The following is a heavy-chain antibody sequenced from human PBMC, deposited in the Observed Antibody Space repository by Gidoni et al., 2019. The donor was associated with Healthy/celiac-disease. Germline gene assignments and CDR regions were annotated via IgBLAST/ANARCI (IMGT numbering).Heavy chain of an antibody. J-gene: IGHJ4*02. D-gene: IGHD3-22*01. CDR1: VGSISSSSYY. CDR2: IYYSGST. Sequence: QLQLQESGPGLVKPSETLSLTCTVSVGSISSSSYYWGWIRQPPGKGLEWIGSIYYSGSTYYNPSLKSRVTISVDTSKNQFSLKLSSVTAADTAVYYCAIHYYGSSGYRIGYWGQGTLVTVSS. CDR3: AIHYYGSSGYRIGY. V-gene: IGHV4-39*01.